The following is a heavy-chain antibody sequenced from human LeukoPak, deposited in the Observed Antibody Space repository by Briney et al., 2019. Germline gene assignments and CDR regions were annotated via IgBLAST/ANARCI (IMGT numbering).Heavy chain of an antibody. J-gene: IGHJ4*02. D-gene: IGHD3-3*01. V-gene: IGHV3-23*01. CDR1: GFTFSNYA. CDR3: ATFGVIVRNNYVDY. Sequence: GGYLRLSCAASGFTFSNYAMSWVRQAPGKGLEWVSDISGSGGNTYYAGSVKGRFTISRDNSKNTLYLQMNSLRADDTAVYYCATFGVIVRNNYVDYWGQGALVAVSS. CDR2: ISGSGGNT.